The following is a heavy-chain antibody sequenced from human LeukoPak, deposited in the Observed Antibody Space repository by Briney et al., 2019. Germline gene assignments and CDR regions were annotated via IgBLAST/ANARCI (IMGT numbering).Heavy chain of an antibody. V-gene: IGHV3-23*01. J-gene: IGHJ6*02. Sequence: PGGSLRLSCAASGFTFSSYAMSWVRQAPGKGLEWVSAISGSGGSTYYADSVKGRFTISRDNSKNTLYLQMNSLRAEDTAVYYCARDRQYEDYYYGMDVWGQGTTVTVSS. CDR2: ISGSGGST. D-gene: IGHD3-16*01. CDR1: GFTFSSYA. CDR3: ARDRQYEDYYYGMDV.